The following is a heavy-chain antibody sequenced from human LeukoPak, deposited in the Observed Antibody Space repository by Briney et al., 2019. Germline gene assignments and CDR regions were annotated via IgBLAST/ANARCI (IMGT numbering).Heavy chain of an antibody. CDR2: IYYSGST. Sequence: SETLSLTCTVSGGSISSYYWSWIRQPPGKGLEWIGYIYYSGSTNYNPSLKSRVTISVDTSKNQFSLKLSSVTAADTAVYYCARQVWDYYGSGSYRRAFYYYGMGVWGQGTTVTVSS. CDR1: GGSISSYY. V-gene: IGHV4-59*08. CDR3: ARQVWDYYGSGSYRRAFYYYGMGV. J-gene: IGHJ6*02. D-gene: IGHD3-10*01.